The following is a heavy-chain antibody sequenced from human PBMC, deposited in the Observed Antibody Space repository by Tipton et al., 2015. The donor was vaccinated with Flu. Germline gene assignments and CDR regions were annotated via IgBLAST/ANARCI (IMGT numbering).Heavy chain of an antibody. D-gene: IGHD3-10*01. V-gene: IGHV1-69*01. CDR1: GGPFNNYA. CDR3: ARAMSYRGIDPFDI. Sequence: QLVQSGAELKKPGSSVKVSCKASGGPFNNYALSWVRQAPGQGLEWMGGIMAVFGTPNYAQKFQGRVTITADQFTSTVHMELSSLRSEDTAVYYCARAMSYRGIDPFDIWGQGTVVTVSS. J-gene: IGHJ3*02. CDR2: IMAVFGTP.